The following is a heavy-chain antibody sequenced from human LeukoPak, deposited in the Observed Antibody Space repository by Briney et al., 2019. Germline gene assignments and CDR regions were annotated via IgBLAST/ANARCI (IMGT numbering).Heavy chain of an antibody. D-gene: IGHD1-14*01. V-gene: IGHV3-66*01. CDR2: IYSGGST. CDR1: GFTVSSTY. J-gene: IGHJ4*02. Sequence: PGGSLRLSCAASGFTVSSTYMSWVRQAPGEGLKWVSVIYSGGSTYYADSVKGRFTISRDNSKNTLYLQMNSLGAEDTAVYYCAREVWGPEYWGQGTLVTVSS. CDR3: AREVWGPEY.